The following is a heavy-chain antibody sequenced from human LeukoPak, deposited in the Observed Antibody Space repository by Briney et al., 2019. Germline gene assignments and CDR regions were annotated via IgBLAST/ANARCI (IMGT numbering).Heavy chain of an antibody. CDR2: ISSSSSYI. CDR3: ARDLRYCSGGSCMGHYYYYGMDV. V-gene: IGHV3-21*01. J-gene: IGHJ6*04. Sequence: GGSLRLSCAASGFTFSSYSMNWVGQAPGKGLEWVSSISSSSSYIYYADSVKGRFTISRDNAKNSLYLQMNSLRAEDTAVYYCARDLRYCSGGSCMGHYYYYGMDVWGKGTTVTVSS. D-gene: IGHD2-15*01. CDR1: GFTFSSYS.